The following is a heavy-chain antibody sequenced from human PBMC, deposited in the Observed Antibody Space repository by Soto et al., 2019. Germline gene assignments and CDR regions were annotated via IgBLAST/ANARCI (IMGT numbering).Heavy chain of an antibody. CDR3: ARGDGYNSGVLGYYYYYGMDV. CDR2: INYSGTT. J-gene: IGHJ6*02. V-gene: IGHV4-34*01. Sequence: NLSLTWAVCGRSFGDYSWTWILQTPGTGLEWIGEINYSGTTYYTPSLEGRATISVDTSKNQFSLILTSVTAADTAVYYCARGDGYNSGVLGYYYYYGMDVWGQGTTVT. D-gene: IGHD5-12*01. CDR1: GRSFGDYS.